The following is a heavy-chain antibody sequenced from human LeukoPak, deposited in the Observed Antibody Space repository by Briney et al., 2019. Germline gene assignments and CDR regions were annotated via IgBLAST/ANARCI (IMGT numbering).Heavy chain of an antibody. CDR3: AKDLFRWAFDY. CDR1: GFNLSRNA. J-gene: IGHJ4*02. V-gene: IGHV3-23*01. D-gene: IGHD5-24*01. Sequence: GGSLRLFCAASGFNLSRNAMSWVRPAPGEGLEWVSAIGGSDDRTDYADSVKDRFTISRDISKNTLYLQMNSLRAEDTAVYFCAKDLFRWAFDYWGQGTLVTVSS. CDR2: IGGSDDRT.